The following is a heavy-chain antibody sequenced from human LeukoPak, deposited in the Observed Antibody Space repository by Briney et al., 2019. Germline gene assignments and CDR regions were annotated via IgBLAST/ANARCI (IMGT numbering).Heavy chain of an antibody. V-gene: IGHV3-15*05. CDR2: IKSKTDGGTT. Sequence: PGGSLRLSCAASGFTFSSNSMNWVRQAPGKGLEWVGRIKSKTDGGTTDYAAPVKGRFTISRDDSKTTLYLQMNNLKSDDTAVYYCTARRDYYDSGGYDYWGQGTLVTVSS. CDR3: TARRDYYDSGGYDY. D-gene: IGHD3-22*01. CDR1: GFTFSSNS. J-gene: IGHJ4*02.